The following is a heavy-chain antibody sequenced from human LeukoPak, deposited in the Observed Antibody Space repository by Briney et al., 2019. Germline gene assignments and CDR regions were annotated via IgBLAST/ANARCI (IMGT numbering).Heavy chain of an antibody. D-gene: IGHD1-26*01. CDR1: GFTFSNAW. CDR2: ISSGSSTI. CDR3: ARGLVGATSSDY. J-gene: IGHJ4*02. Sequence: PGGSLRLSCAASGFTFSNAWMNWVRQAPGKGLEWVSYISSGSSTIYYADSVKGRFTISRDNAKNSLYLQMNSLRAEDTAVYYCARGLVGATSSDYWGQGTLVTVSS. V-gene: IGHV3-48*01.